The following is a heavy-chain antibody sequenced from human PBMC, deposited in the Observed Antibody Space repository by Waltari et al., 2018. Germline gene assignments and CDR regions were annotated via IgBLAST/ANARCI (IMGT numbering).Heavy chain of an antibody. J-gene: IGHJ4*02. D-gene: IGHD6-13*01. CDR2: IYYSGST. CDR3: ARVERIAAAGTDYFDY. Sequence: QLQLQESGPGLVKPSETLSLTCTVSGGSISSSSYSWGWLRQPPGKGLEWIGSIYYSGSTYYNPSLKSRVTISVDTSKNQFSLKLSSVTAADTAVYYCARVERIAAAGTDYFDYWGQGTLVTVSS. V-gene: IGHV4-39*07. CDR1: GGSISSSSYS.